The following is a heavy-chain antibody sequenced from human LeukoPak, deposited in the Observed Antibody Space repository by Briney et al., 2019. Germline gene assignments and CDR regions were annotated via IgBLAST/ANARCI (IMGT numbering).Heavy chain of an antibody. CDR2: ISISSRYI. D-gene: IGHD3-22*01. CDR3: AKDFPHYYEVPHGMDV. Sequence: GGSLRLSCAASGFTFSSYSMNWVRQAPGEGLQWVSSISISSRYIYYADSVEGRFTISRDDAKDSLYLQMNGLRVEDTAIYYCAKDFPHYYEVPHGMDVWGQGTTVTV. CDR1: GFTFSSYS. V-gene: IGHV3-21*04. J-gene: IGHJ6*02.